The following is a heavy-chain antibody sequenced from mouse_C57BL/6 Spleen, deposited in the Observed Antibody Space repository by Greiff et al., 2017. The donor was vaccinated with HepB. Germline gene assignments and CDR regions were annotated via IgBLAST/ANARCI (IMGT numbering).Heavy chain of an antibody. D-gene: IGHD2-3*01. Sequence: VKLQESGAELVRPGTSVKVSCKASGYAFTNYLIEWVKQRPGQGLEWIGVINPGSGGTNYNEKFKGKATLTADKSSSTAYMQLSSLTSEDSAVYFCARSMGLAFDDWGQGTTLTVSS. CDR3: ARSMGLAFDD. CDR2: INPGSGGT. J-gene: IGHJ2*01. V-gene: IGHV1-54*01. CDR1: GYAFTNYL.